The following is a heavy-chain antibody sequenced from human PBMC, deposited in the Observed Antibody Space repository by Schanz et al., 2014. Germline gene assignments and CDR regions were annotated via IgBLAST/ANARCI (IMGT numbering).Heavy chain of an antibody. CDR3: ARDEGREGYNLAFDV. D-gene: IGHD5-12*01. CDR1: GFTFSSYW. J-gene: IGHJ3*01. CDR2: INPAGTFT. Sequence: VQLVESGGGVVQPGRSLRLSCAASGFTFSSYWMHWVRQAPGKGLVWVSRINPAGTFTNYADSVKGRFTVSRDNTKSTLYLQMNTLRAEDTAVYFCARDEGREGYNLAFDVWGQGTLVTVSS. V-gene: IGHV3-74*01.